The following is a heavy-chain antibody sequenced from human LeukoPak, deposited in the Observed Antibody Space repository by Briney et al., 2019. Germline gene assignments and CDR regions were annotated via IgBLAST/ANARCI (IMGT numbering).Heavy chain of an antibody. CDR2: ISSSESAI. J-gene: IGHJ4*02. Sequence: GGSLRLSCAASGFPLSSYSINWVRQAPGKGLEWVSYISSSESAIYYVDSVKGRFTVSRDNAKNSLFLQMNSPRAEDTAVYYCVRVKGSYFDYWGQGALAPVSS. CDR1: GFPLSSYS. V-gene: IGHV3-48*01. D-gene: IGHD2-15*01. CDR3: VRVKGSYFDY.